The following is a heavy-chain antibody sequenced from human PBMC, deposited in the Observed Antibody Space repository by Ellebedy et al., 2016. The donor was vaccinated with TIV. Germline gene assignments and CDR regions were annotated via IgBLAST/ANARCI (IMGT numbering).Heavy chain of an antibody. CDR2: INDIGST. V-gene: IGHV4-34*01. D-gene: IGHD2/OR15-2a*01. CDR1: GGSFSDYY. J-gene: IGHJ1*01. Sequence: MPSETLSLTCAAHGGSFSDYYWSWIRQVPGKGLEWIGEINDIGSTNENPSLKSRVTISIDTSKNQFSMKLNSVTAADTAVYYCAREVRRDFYGGYAEYFQDWGQGTLVTVSS. CDR3: AREVRRDFYGGYAEYFQD.